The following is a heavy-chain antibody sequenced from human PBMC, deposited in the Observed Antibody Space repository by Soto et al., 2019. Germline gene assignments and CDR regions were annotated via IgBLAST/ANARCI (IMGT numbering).Heavy chain of an antibody. Sequence: SETLSLTCTVSGGSISSGGYYWSWIRQHPGKGLEWIGYIYYSGSTYYNPSLKSRVTISVDTSKNQFSLKLSSVTAADTAVYYCARGTGTTRDFDYRGQGTLVPVSS. CDR3: ARGTGTTRDFDY. V-gene: IGHV4-31*03. J-gene: IGHJ4*02. D-gene: IGHD1-7*01. CDR1: GGSISSGGYY. CDR2: IYYSGST.